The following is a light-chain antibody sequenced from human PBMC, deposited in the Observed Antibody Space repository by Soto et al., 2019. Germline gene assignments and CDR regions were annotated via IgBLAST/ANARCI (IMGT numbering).Light chain of an antibody. J-gene: IGLJ1*01. CDR1: TNDVGNSNR. CDR2: DVT. Sequence: QSVLTQPASVSGAPGQSITISCTGTTNDVGNSNRVSWYQQHPGKAPQLIIYDVTYRPSGVSNRFSGSKSGSTASLTISGLQAEDEADYYCSSYTSVTTPLYVFGAGTKVTVL. V-gene: IGLV2-14*03. CDR3: SSYTSVTTPLYV.